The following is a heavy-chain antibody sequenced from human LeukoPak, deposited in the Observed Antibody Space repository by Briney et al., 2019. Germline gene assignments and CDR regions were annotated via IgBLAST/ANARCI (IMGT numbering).Heavy chain of an antibody. CDR1: GFTFSSYA. CDR2: ISVSGGST. D-gene: IGHD3-22*01. V-gene: IGHV3-23*01. CDR3: AKTSKNYYDSSGYRGGFDY. J-gene: IGHJ4*02. Sequence: GGSLRLSCAASGFTFSSYAMSWVRQAPGKGLEWVSPISVSGGSTYYADSVKGRLTTSTDNSKNTLYLQINSLRAENTAVYCCAKTSKNYYDSSGYRGGFDYWGQGTLVTVSS.